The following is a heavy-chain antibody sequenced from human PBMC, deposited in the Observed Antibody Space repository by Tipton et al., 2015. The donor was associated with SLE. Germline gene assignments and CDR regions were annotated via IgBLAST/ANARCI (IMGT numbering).Heavy chain of an antibody. V-gene: IGHV3-21*01. CDR1: GFLFRTFP. CDR3: ARIAGELRSDF. CDR2: ISSSGNFI. Sequence: SLRLSCGASGFLFRTFPMTWVRQAPGKGLEWVSSISSSGNFIYYSDSLKGRFTISRDNAKNSLYLQMNSLRAEDTAVYYCARIAGELRSDFWGRGTLVSVSS. J-gene: IGHJ4*02. D-gene: IGHD1-7*01.